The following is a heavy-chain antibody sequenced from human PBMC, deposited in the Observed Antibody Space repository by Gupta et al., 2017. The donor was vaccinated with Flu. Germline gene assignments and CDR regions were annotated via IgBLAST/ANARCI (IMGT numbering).Heavy chain of an antibody. CDR2: INPNSGAT. V-gene: IGHV1-2*02. D-gene: IGHD5-18*01. CDR3: ARTWIQVWTPDFDF. CDR1: GYTFSGHY. J-gene: IGHJ4*02. Sequence: QVQLVQSGAEVKKPGASVRVSCKASGYTFSGHYIHWVRQAPGQGLEWMGRINPNSGATNYAQQFQGRVTMTRDTSIDTAYLELSRLALDDTAVYYCARTWIQVWTPDFDFWGQGTLVIVSS.